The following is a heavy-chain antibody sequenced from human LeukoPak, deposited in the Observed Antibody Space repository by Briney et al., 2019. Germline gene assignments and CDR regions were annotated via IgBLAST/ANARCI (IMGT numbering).Heavy chain of an antibody. CDR1: GGSFSVYY. V-gene: IGHV4-34*01. Sequence: SETLSLTCAVYGGSFSVYYWSRIRQPPGKGLEWIGEINHSGSTNYNPSLKSRVTISVDTSKNQFSLKLTSVTAADTAVYYCARGQVVPAVRTFDPWGQGTLVTVSS. CDR3: ARGQVVPAVRTFDP. J-gene: IGHJ5*02. CDR2: INHSGST. D-gene: IGHD2-2*01.